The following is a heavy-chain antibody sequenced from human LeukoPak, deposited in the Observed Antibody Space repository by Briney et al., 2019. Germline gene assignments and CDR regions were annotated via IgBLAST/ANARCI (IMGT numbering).Heavy chain of an antibody. CDR1: GFTFSSYS. CDR3: ATSSGGYCSSTSCYAHY. Sequence: PGGSLRLSCAASGFTFSSYSMNWVRQAPGKGLEWVSYISSSSSTIYYADSVKGRFTISRDNSKNTLYLQMNGLRADDTAVYYCATSSGGYCSSTSCYAHYWGQGTLVTVSS. V-gene: IGHV3-48*01. D-gene: IGHD2-2*01. CDR2: ISSSSSTI. J-gene: IGHJ4*02.